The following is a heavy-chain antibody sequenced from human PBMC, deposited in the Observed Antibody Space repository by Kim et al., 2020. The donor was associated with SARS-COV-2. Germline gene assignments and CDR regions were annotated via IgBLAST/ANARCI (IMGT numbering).Heavy chain of an antibody. D-gene: IGHD6-6*01. V-gene: IGHV5-51*01. CDR1: GYSFTSYW. J-gene: IGHJ6*02. CDR3: ARVKGGIAARPYYGMDV. CDR2: IYPGDSDT. Sequence: GESLKISCKGSGYSFTSYWIGWVRQMPGKGLEWMGIIYPGDSDTRYSPSFQGQVTISADKSISTAYLQWSSLKASDTAMYYCARVKGGIAARPYYGMDVWGQGTTVTVSS.